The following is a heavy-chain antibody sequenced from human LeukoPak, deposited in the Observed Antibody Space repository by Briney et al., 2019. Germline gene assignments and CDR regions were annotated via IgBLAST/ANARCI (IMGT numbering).Heavy chain of an antibody. Sequence: GGSLRLSCAASGFTFSSYWMHWVRQAPGKGLVWVSRINSDGSSTGYVDSVKGRFTISRDNAKNTLYLQMNSLRAEDTAVYYCARETLINVDAFDIWGQGTMVTVSS. CDR1: GFTFSSYW. J-gene: IGHJ3*02. CDR3: ARETLINVDAFDI. CDR2: INSDGSST. D-gene: IGHD3-16*01. V-gene: IGHV3-74*01.